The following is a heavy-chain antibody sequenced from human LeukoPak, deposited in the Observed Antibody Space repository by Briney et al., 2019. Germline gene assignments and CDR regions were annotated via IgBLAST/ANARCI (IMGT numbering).Heavy chain of an antibody. V-gene: IGHV4-34*01. D-gene: IGHD6-13*01. J-gene: IGHJ3*02. Sequence: PSETLSLTCAVYGGSFSGYYWSWIRQPPGKVLEWIGEINHSGSTNYNPSLKSRVTISVDTSKNQFSLKLSSVTAAGTAVYYCARLLKSSTAFDIWGQGTMVTVSS. CDR2: INHSGST. CDR3: ARLLKSSTAFDI. CDR1: GGSFSGYY.